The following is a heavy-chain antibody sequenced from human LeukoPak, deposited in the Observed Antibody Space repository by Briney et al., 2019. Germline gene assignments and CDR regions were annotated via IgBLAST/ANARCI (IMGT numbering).Heavy chain of an antibody. D-gene: IGHD6-19*01. CDR2: ISTSSSYI. V-gene: IGHV3-21*04. CDR3: AKDIGLKRQWLAGDAFDI. Sequence: PGGSLRLSCAASGFTFSRYSMNWVRQAPGKGLEWVSSISTSSSYIYYADSVKGRFTISRDNAKNSLYLQMNSLRAEDTALYYCAKDIGLKRQWLAGDAFDIWGQGTMVTVSS. J-gene: IGHJ3*02. CDR1: GFTFSRYS.